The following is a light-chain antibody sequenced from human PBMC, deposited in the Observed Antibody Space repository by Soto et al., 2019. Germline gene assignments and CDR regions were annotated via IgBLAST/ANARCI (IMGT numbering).Light chain of an antibody. CDR1: TGAVTSGYY. CDR2: STS. J-gene: IGLJ2*01. Sequence: QAVVTQEPSLTVSPGGTVTLTCASSTGAVTSGYYPNWFQQKPGQAPWALIYSTSNKHSWTPARFSGSLLGGKAALTLSGVQPEDEAEYYCLLYYGGAQVFGGGTKVTVL. CDR3: LLYYGGAQV. V-gene: IGLV7-43*01.